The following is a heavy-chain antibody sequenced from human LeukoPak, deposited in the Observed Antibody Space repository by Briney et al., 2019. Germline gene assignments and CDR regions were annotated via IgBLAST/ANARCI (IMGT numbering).Heavy chain of an antibody. Sequence: GASVKVSCKASGGTFSSYAISWVRQAPGQGLEWMGRIIPILGIANYAQKFQGRVTITADKSTSTAYMELSSLRSEDTAVYYCARAAGRGDYGGAFDIWGQGTMVTVSS. CDR1: GGTFSSYA. CDR3: ARAAGRGDYGGAFDI. CDR2: IIPILGIA. J-gene: IGHJ3*02. V-gene: IGHV1-69*04. D-gene: IGHD4-17*01.